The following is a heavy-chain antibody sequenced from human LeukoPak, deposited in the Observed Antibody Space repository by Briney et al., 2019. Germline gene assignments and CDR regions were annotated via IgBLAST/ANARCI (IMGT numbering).Heavy chain of an antibody. Sequence: PSETLSLTCIVSGGSISSSSYYWGWIRQPPGKGLEWIGSIYYRGTTYYNPSLKSRVTISVDTSKNQFSLKLNSVTAAATAVYNSARHAPNPNWFWYFDLWGRGTLVTLS. CDR1: GGSISSSSYY. V-gene: IGHV4-39*01. D-gene: IGHD3-10*01. CDR2: IYYRGTT. CDR3: ARHAPNPNWFWYFDL. J-gene: IGHJ2*01.